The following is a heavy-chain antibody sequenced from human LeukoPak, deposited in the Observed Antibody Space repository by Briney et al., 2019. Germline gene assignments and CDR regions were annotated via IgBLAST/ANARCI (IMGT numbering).Heavy chain of an antibody. D-gene: IGHD2/OR15-2a*01. Sequence: ASVKVSCKASGYTFTSYGIGWVRQAPGQGLEWMGWISAYNGNTNYAQKLQGRVTMTTDTSTSTAYMELRSLRSDDTAVYYCARGAYYTQDYYMDVWGKGTTVTISS. CDR3: ARGAYYTQDYYMDV. J-gene: IGHJ6*03. CDR1: GYTFTSYG. V-gene: IGHV1-18*01. CDR2: ISAYNGNT.